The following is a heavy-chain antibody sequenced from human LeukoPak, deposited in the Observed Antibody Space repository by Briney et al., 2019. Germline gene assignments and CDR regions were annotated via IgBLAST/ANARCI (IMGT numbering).Heavy chain of an antibody. V-gene: IGHV4-39*07. CDR3: AKYSSSWLFDY. CDR1: GGSISSSSYY. Sequence: SETLSLTCTVSGGSISSSSYYWGRIRQPPGKGLEWIGNIFYSGSTYYNPSLKSRVTISVDTSKNQFSLKLSSVTAADTAVYYCAKYSSSWLFDYWGQGTLVTVSS. J-gene: IGHJ4*02. D-gene: IGHD6-13*01. CDR2: IFYSGST.